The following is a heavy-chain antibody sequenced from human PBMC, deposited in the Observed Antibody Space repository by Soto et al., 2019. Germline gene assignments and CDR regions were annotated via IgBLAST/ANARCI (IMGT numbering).Heavy chain of an antibody. V-gene: IGHV3-30*18. CDR1: GFTFSSYG. CDR3: AKGFLAQWSGYSYGDLFDY. CDR2: ISYDGSNK. Sequence: PGGSLRLSCAASGFTFSSYGMHWVRQAPGKGLEWVAVISYDGSNKYYADSVKGRFTISRDNSKNTLYLQMNSLRAEDTAVYYCAKGFLAQWSGYSYGDLFDYWGQGTLVTVSS. J-gene: IGHJ4*02. D-gene: IGHD5-18*01.